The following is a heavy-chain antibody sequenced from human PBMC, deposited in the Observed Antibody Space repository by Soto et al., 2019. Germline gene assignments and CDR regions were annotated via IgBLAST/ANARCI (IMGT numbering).Heavy chain of an antibody. CDR3: AKGGRQWLVTSDFNY. D-gene: IGHD6-19*01. CDR2: INAGNSDT. V-gene: IGHV1-3*01. CDR1: GYTFTSYA. Sequence: GASVKVSCKASGYTFTSYAMHWVRQAPGQRLEWMGWINAGNSDTEYSQKFQGRVTITSDTSASTAYMEMTSLRAEDTAVYYCAKGGRQWLVTSDFNYWGQGALVTVSS. J-gene: IGHJ4*02.